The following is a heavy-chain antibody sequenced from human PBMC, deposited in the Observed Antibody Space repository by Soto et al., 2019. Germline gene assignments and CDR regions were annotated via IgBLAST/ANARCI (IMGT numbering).Heavy chain of an antibody. CDR2: VHPDSGGT. J-gene: IGHJ4*02. V-gene: IGHV1-2*02. D-gene: IGHD3-22*01. CDR3: ARGAQGFFPVSGIYFYFDH. CDR1: GYIFTDHL. Sequence: GASVKVSCKTSGYIFTDHLIHWVRQSPGQGLQWVGWVHPDSGGTNVAQAFQDRATMTADTSITTAYMDLARLRPDDTAIFYCARGAQGFFPVSGIYFYFDHWGQGTPVTVSS.